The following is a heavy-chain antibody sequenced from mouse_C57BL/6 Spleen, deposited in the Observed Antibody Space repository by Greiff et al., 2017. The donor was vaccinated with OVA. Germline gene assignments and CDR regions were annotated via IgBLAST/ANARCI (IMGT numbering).Heavy chain of an antibody. D-gene: IGHD1-1*01. CDR2: INPYNGDT. Sequence: EVQLQQSGPELVKPGDSVKISCKASGYSFTGYFMNWVMQSHGKSLEWIGRINPYNGDTFYNQKFKGKATLTVDKSSSTAHMELRSLTSEDSAVYYCARGYGSSPLYFDYWGQGTTLTVSS. V-gene: IGHV1-20*01. CDR1: GYSFTGYF. J-gene: IGHJ2*01. CDR3: ARGYGSSPLYFDY.